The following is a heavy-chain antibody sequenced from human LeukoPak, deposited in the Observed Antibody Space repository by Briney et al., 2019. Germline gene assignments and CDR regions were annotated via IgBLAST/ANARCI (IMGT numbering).Heavy chain of an antibody. V-gene: IGHV3-23*01. CDR2: ISGSGGST. D-gene: IGHD2-2*01. CDR3: AKDKRDIVVVPAAQDY. J-gene: IGHJ4*02. CDR1: GYTFSDHG. Sequence: GGSLRLSCVASGYTFSDHGMRWVRQAPGKGLEWVSAISGSGGSTYYADSVKGRFTISRDNSKNTLYLQMNSLRAEDTAVYYCAKDKRDIVVVPAAQDYWGQGTLVTVSS.